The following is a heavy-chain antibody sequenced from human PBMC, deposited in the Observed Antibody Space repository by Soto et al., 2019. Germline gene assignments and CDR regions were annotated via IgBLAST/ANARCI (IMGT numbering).Heavy chain of an antibody. CDR2: MNPNSGNM. J-gene: IGHJ5*01. Sequence: QVQLVQSEAEVKKPGASVKVSCKASGDTFTSYRINWVRQATGQGFEWMGWMNPNSGNMDYAQKFQGRVTMTTNTTITTANMELIGLMSVNTAEYDVAYLRGPEDTAMWCDSWGQGTLVTVSS. D-gene: IGHD5-18*01. CDR3: AYLRGPEDTAMWCDS. V-gene: IGHV1-8*01. CDR1: GDTFTSYR.